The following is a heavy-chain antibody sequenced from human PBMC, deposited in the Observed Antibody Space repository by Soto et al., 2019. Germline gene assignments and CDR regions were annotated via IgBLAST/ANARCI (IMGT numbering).Heavy chain of an antibody. Sequence: GGLLRLSCAASGFTVSSNYMSWVRQAPGKGLEWVSVIYSGGSTYYADSVKGRFTISRDNSKNTLYLQMNSLRAEDTAVYYCGKLRSFNVAAGFDSWGQGTLVTVSS. V-gene: IGHV3-53*01. CDR2: IYSGGST. CDR1: GFTVSSNY. J-gene: IGHJ4*02. D-gene: IGHD6-13*01. CDR3: GKLRSFNVAAGFDS.